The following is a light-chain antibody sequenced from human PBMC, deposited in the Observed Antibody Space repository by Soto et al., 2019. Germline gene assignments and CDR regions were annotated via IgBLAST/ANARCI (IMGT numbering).Light chain of an antibody. CDR1: SSDVGGDNY. V-gene: IGLV2-14*01. CDR2: DVS. J-gene: IGLJ2*01. CDR3: SSYTSSSTRV. Sequence: QSVLTQPASVSGSPGKSITISYTGTSSDVGGDNYVSWHQQHPGKAPKLMIYDVSNRPSGVSNRFSGSKSGNTASLTISGLQAEDEADYYCSSYTSSSTRVFGGGTKLTVL.